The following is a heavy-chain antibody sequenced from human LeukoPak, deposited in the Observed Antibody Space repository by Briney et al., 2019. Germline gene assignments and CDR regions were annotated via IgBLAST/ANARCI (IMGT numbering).Heavy chain of an antibody. J-gene: IGHJ4*02. CDR1: GGSFSGYY. D-gene: IGHD1-1*01. CDR3: ARGWYDSPFDY. V-gene: IGHV4-34*01. Sequence: SETLSHTCAVYGGSFSGYYWSWIRQPPGKGLEWIGEINHSGSTNYNPSLKSRVTISVDTSKNQFSLKLSSVTAADTAVYYCARGWYDSPFDYWGQGTLVTVSS. CDR2: INHSGST.